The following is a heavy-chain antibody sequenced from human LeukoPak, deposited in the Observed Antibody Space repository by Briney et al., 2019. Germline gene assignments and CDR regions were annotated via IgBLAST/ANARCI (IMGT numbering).Heavy chain of an antibody. Sequence: SETLSLTCAVSGYSISSGYYWGWIRQPPGKGLEWIGSIYHSGSTYYNPSLKSRVTISVDTSKNQFSLKLSSVTAADTAVYYCARGRQGIRYFDRLLPDAFDIWGQGTMVTVSS. J-gene: IGHJ3*02. D-gene: IGHD3-9*01. CDR2: IYHSGST. CDR1: GYSISSGYY. V-gene: IGHV4-38-2*01. CDR3: ARGRQGIRYFDRLLPDAFDI.